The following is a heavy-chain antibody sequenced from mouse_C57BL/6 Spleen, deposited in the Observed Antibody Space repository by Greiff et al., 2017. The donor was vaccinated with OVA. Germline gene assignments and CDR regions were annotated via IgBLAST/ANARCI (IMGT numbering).Heavy chain of an antibody. CDR1: GFTFSDYY. V-gene: IGHV5-16*01. D-gene: IGHD2-4*01. Sequence: EVQLVESEGGLVQPGSSMKLSCTASGFTFSDYYMAWVRQVPEKGLEWVANINYDGSSTYYLDSLKSRFIISRDNAKNILYLQMSSLKSEDTATYYCARSLYDYEGYFDVWGTGTTVTVSS. J-gene: IGHJ1*03. CDR2: INYDGSST. CDR3: ARSLYDYEGYFDV.